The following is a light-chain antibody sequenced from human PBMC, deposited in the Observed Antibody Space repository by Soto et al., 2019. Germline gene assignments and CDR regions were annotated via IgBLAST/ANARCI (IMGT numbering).Light chain of an antibody. CDR2: GAS. J-gene: IGKJ2*01. CDR3: QQSYSTPYT. Sequence: DIQMTQFPSSLSASVGDRVTITCRASQNIINFLNWYQQKPGKAPNLLIYGASSLQSGDPSRFSGSGSGTDFTLTIANLQPVDFATYFCQQSYSTPYTFGQGTELEI. CDR1: QNIINF. V-gene: IGKV1-39*01.